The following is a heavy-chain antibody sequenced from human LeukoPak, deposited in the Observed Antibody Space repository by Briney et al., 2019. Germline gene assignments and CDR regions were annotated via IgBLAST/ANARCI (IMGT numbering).Heavy chain of an antibody. Sequence: SQTLSLTCTVSGVSISSGGYFWTWIRQHPGKGLEWIGYIYYSGSTYYNPSLKSRVTISVDTSKNQFSLNLSSVTAADTAVYYCARAPYSSSSVGYWGQGTLVTVSS. J-gene: IGHJ4*02. CDR3: ARAPYSSSSVGY. D-gene: IGHD6-6*01. CDR1: GVSISSGGYF. CDR2: IYYSGST. V-gene: IGHV4-31*03.